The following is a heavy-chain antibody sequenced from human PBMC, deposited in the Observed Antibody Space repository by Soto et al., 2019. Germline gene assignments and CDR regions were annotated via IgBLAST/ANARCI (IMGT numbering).Heavy chain of an antibody. CDR1: GFIFSSYA. J-gene: IGHJ6*03. CDR3: AREGTLARGAMYYYMDV. CDR2: INSNGGST. V-gene: IGHV3-64*01. Sequence: EVELVESGGGLVQPGGSLRLSCAASGFIFSSYAMHWVRQAPGKGLEYVSTINSNGGSTYYAKSVQGRFTISRDNSKNTLYLQMGSLRGDDMAVYYCAREGTLARGAMYYYMDVWGKGTTVTVSS. D-gene: IGHD3-10*01.